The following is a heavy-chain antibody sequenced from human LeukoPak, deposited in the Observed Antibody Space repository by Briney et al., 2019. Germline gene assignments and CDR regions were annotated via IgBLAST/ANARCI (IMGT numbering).Heavy chain of an antibody. CDR3: ARDRTDYYGMDV. V-gene: IGHV4-59*01. CDR2: IYYTGNT. CDR1: GGSISSYY. D-gene: IGHD2-2*01. Sequence: PSETLSLTCTVSGGSISSYYWSWIRQSPGKGLEWIGYIYYTGNTNYNPSLKTLLTISVDTSKNQFSLKMSYVTAADTAVYYCARDRTDYYGMDVWGQGTTVTVSS. J-gene: IGHJ6*02.